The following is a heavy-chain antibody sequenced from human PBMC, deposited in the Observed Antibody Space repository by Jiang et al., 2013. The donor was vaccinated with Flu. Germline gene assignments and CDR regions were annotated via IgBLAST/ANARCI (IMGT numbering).Heavy chain of an antibody. CDR3: ARRRKAYNWFDP. CDR2: IYPGDSDT. CDR1: SYW. Sequence: SYWIGWVRQMPERLEWMGIIYPGDSDTRYSPSFQGQVTISADKSISTAYLQWSSLKASDTAMYYCARRRKAYNWFDPWGQGTLVTVSS. J-gene: IGHJ5*02. V-gene: IGHV5-51*01. D-gene: IGHD1-14*01.